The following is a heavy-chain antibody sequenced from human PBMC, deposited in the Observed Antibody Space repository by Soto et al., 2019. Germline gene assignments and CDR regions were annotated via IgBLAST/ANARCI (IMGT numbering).Heavy chain of an antibody. CDR3: ASVAI. Sequence: GGSLRLSCAASGFNFSNYGMSWVRQAPGKGLEWVANIKQDGTEKNYVDSVRGRFTISRDNAKNSLDLQMNSLTAEDTAVYYCASVAIWGQGTLVTVSS. CDR2: IKQDGTEK. J-gene: IGHJ4*02. CDR1: GFNFSNYG. V-gene: IGHV3-7*01. D-gene: IGHD5-12*01.